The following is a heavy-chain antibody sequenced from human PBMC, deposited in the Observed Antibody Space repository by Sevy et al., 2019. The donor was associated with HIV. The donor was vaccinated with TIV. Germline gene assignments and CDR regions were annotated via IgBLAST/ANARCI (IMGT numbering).Heavy chain of an antibody. CDR3: ARGLTYSSSSNWFDP. D-gene: IGHD6-6*01. CDR1: GYTFTSYD. V-gene: IGHV1-8*01. J-gene: IGHJ5*02. Sequence: ASVKVSCKASGYTFTSYDINWVRQATGQGLEWIGWMNPNSGNTGYAQKFQGRVTMTRNTSISTAYMELSSLRSEDTAVYYCARGLTYSSSSNWFDPWGQGTLVTVSS. CDR2: MNPNSGNT.